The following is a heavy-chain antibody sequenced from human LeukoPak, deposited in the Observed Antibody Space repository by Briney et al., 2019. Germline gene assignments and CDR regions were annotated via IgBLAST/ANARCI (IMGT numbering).Heavy chain of an antibody. V-gene: IGHV1-2*02. D-gene: IGHD3-16*02. CDR2: INPNSGGT. CDR3: ARVVMITFGGVIVTTKPFDY. CDR1: GYTFTGHY. J-gene: IGHJ4*02. Sequence: GASVKVSCKASGYTFTGHYMHWVRQAPGQGLEWMGWINPNSGGTNYAQKFQGRVTMTRDTSISTAYMELSGLRSDDTAVYYCARVVMITFGGVIVTTKPFDYWGQGTLVTVSS.